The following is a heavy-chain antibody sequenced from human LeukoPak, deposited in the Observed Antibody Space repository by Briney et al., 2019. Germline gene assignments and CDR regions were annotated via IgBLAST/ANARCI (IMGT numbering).Heavy chain of an antibody. Sequence: QRGGSLRLSCAASGFTFSSSGMTWVRQPPGKGLEWVSSFDGNGGGTYYADSVKGRCTISRDNSKNILYLQINSLRAEDTAVYYCAKGVGYYYYYGMDVWGQGTTVTVSS. CDR3: AKGVGYYYYYGMDV. CDR1: GFTFSSSG. CDR2: FDGNGGGT. J-gene: IGHJ6*02. V-gene: IGHV3-23*01.